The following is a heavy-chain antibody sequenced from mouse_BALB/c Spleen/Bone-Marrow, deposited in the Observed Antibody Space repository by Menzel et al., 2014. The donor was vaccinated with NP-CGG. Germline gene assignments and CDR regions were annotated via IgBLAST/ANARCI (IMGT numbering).Heavy chain of an antibody. CDR1: GLNIKDTY. V-gene: IGHV14-3*02. J-gene: IGHJ4*01. CDR2: IDPANGNT. Sequence: VQLQQSGAELVKPGAPVKLSCTASGLNIKDTYMHWVKQRPEQGLEWIGRIDPANGNTKYDPKFQGKATITADTSFNTAYLQLSSLTSEDTAVYYGSSYAMDYWGQGTSVTVSS. CDR3: SSYAMDY.